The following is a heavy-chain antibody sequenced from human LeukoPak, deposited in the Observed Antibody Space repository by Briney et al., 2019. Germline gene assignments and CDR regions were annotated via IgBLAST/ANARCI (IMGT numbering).Heavy chain of an antibody. Sequence: GESLKISCKGSGYSFTSYWIGWGRQMPWKGLGLIGIIYPGDCDTRYSPAVQGQGTISADKSISTAYLQWSSLKASETAMYYCARHPPAAFGGVIPINYFDYWGQGTLVSVSS. CDR3: ARHPPAAFGGVIPINYFDY. D-gene: IGHD3-16*02. CDR1: GYSFTSYW. V-gene: IGHV5-51*01. CDR2: IYPGDCDT. J-gene: IGHJ4*02.